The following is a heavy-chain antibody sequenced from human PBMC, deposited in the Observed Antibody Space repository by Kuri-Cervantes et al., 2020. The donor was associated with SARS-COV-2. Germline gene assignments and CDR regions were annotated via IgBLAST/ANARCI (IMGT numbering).Heavy chain of an antibody. CDR2: ISYDGSNE. CDR1: GFTFSSYG. V-gene: IGHV3-30*18. D-gene: IGHD4-17*01. Sequence: GGSLRLSCAASGFTFSSYGMHWVRQAPGKGLEWVAVISYDGSNEYYADSVKGRFTISRDNSKNTLYLQMNSLRAEDTAVYYCAKAKTTVTTFDYWGQGTLVTVSS. J-gene: IGHJ4*02. CDR3: AKAKTTVTTFDY.